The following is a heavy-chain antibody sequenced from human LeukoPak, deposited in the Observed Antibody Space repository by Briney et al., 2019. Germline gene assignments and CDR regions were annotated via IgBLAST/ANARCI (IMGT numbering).Heavy chain of an antibody. CDR3: ARDGGELTAQNYYYYGMDV. CDR1: GFTVSSNY. V-gene: IGHV3-66*01. Sequence: GGSLRLSCAASGFTVSSNYMSWVRQAPGKGLEWVSVIYSGGSTYYADSVKGRFTISRDNSKNTLYFQMNSLRAEDTAVYYCARDGGELTAQNYYYYGMDVWGQGTTVTVSS. D-gene: IGHD1-26*01. J-gene: IGHJ6*02. CDR2: IYSGGST.